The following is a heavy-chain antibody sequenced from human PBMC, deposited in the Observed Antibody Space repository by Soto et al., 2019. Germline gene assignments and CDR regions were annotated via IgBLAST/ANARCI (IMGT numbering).Heavy chain of an antibody. Sequence: QVQLVESGGGVGQPGRSLRLSCAASGFTFSSYAMHWVRQAPGKGLEWVAVISYDGSNKYYADSVKGGFTISRDNSTNTLYLQMNSLRAEDTAVYYCAREYRGRQTAFDIWGQGTMVTVSS. CDR2: ISYDGSNK. CDR3: AREYRGRQTAFDI. CDR1: GFTFSSYA. J-gene: IGHJ3*02. D-gene: IGHD2-2*01. V-gene: IGHV3-30-3*01.